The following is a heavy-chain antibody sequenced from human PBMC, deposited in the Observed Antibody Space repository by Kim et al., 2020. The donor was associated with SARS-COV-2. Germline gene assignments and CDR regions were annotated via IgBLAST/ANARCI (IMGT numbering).Heavy chain of an antibody. CDR3: ARVGYFDWTSNRAFDI. CDR2: IIPIFGTA. CDR1: GGTFSSYA. J-gene: IGHJ3*02. Sequence: SVKVSCKASGGTFSSYAISWVRQAPGQGLEWMGGIIPIFGTANYAQKFQGRVTITADESTSTAYMELSSLRSEDTAVYYCARVGYFDWTSNRAFDIWGQGTMVTVSS. D-gene: IGHD3-9*01. V-gene: IGHV1-69*13.